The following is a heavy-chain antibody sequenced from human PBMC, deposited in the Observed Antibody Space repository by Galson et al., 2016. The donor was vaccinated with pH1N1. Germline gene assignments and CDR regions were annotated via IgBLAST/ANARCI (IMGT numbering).Heavy chain of an antibody. CDR1: GYTFTKEY. J-gene: IGHJ4*02. CDR2: IDPSHGGT. Sequence: SVKVSCKASGYTFTKEYIHWVRQAPGQGLEWMGVIDPSHGGTTYSQKFQGLVTMTRDTSTNTVYMELGGLTSEDTAVYSCIRDLGRPRDYWGQGTLVTVSS. D-gene: IGHD7-27*01. CDR3: IRDLGRPRDY. V-gene: IGHV1-46*01.